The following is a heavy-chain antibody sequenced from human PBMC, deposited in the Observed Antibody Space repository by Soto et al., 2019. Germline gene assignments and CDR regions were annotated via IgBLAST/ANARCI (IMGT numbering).Heavy chain of an antibody. CDR3: VRDFQWAFDY. D-gene: IGHD1-26*01. J-gene: IGHJ4*02. V-gene: IGHV4-30-2*01. CDR1: GGSISSGGYS. Sequence: PSETLSLTCAVSGGSISSGGYSWSWIRQPPGKGLEWIGYIYHSGSTYYNPSLKSRVTISVDRSKNQFSLKLSSVTAADTAIYYCVRDFQWAFDYWGQGTLVTVSS. CDR2: IYHSGST.